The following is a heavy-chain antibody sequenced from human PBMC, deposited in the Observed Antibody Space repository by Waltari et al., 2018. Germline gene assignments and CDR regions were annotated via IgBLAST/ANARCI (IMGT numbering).Heavy chain of an antibody. CDR2: INHSGST. CDR3: ARASLLWFGEFLDY. J-gene: IGHJ4*02. D-gene: IGHD3-10*01. Sequence: QVQLQQWGAGLLKPSETLSLTCAVYGGSFSGYYWSWIRQPPGKGLEWIGEINHSGSTNYNPSLKSRVTISVDTSKNQFSLKRGSVTTADTAVYYCARASLLWFGEFLDYRGQGTLVTVSS. V-gene: IGHV4-34*01. CDR1: GGSFSGYY.